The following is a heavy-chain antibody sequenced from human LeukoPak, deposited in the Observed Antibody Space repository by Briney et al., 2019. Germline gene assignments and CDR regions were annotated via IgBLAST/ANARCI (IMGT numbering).Heavy chain of an antibody. Sequence: SETLSLTCTVSGGSISSYYWSWIRQPPGKGLEWIGYIYYSGSTNYNPSLKSRVTISVDTSKNQFSLKLSSVTAADTAVYYCARQNTPTVAGDIYYYYYGMDVWGQGTTVTVSS. CDR3: ARQNTPTVAGDIYYYYYGMDV. CDR2: IYYSGST. CDR1: GGSISSYY. D-gene: IGHD6-19*01. J-gene: IGHJ6*02. V-gene: IGHV4-59*08.